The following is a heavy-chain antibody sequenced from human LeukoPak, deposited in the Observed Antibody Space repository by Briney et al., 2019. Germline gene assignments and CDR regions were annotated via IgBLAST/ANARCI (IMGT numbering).Heavy chain of an antibody. J-gene: IGHJ5*02. V-gene: IGHV4-39*07. CDR3: ARDARWFDP. CDR1: GGSISSSSYY. CDR2: IYYSGST. D-gene: IGHD6-6*01. Sequence: SETLSLTCTVSGGSISSSSYYWGWIRQPPGKGLEWIGSIYYSGSTYYNPSLKSRVTISVDTSKNQFSLKLSSVTAADTAVYYCARDARWFDPWGQGTLVTVSS.